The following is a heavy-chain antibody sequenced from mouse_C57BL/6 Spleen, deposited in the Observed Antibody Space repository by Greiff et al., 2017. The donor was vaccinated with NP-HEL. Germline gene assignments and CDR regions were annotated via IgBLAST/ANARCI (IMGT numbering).Heavy chain of an antibody. CDR1: GYAFTNYL. CDR2: INPGSGGT. Sequence: QVQLQQSGAELVRPGTSVKVSCKASGYAFTNYLIEWVKQRPGQGLEWIGVINPGSGGTTYNEKFKGKATLTADKSSSTAYMQLSSLTSEDSAVYFCAREKLGRGAYFDYWGQGTTLTVSS. J-gene: IGHJ2*01. D-gene: IGHD4-1*01. CDR3: AREKLGRGAYFDY. V-gene: IGHV1-54*01.